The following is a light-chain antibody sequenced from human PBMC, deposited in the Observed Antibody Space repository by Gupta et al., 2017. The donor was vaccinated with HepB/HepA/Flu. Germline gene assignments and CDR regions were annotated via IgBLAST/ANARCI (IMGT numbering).Light chain of an antibody. CDR1: QGISSY. CDR2: AAS. Sequence: DIQLTQFPSFLSASVGDRVTITCRASQGISSYLAWYQQKPGKAPKLLIYAASTLQSGVPSMFSGSGSGTEFTLTISSLQPEDFATYYCQQLNSYPPYTFGQGTKLEIK. CDR3: QQLNSYPPYT. J-gene: IGKJ2*01. V-gene: IGKV1-9*01.